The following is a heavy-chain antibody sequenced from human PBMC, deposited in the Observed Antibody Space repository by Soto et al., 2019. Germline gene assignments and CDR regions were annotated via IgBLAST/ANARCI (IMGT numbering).Heavy chain of an antibody. V-gene: IGHV3-23*01. CDR2: ISGSGGST. CDR1: GFTFSSYA. J-gene: IGHJ4*02. D-gene: IGHD3-3*01. Sequence: GGSLRLSCAASGFTFSSYAMSWVRQAPGKGLEWVSAISGSGGSTYYADSVKGRFTISRDNSKNTLYLQMNSLRAEDTAVYYCAKDEIAGPITIFGVVIVEGFDYWGQGTLVTVSS. CDR3: AKDEIAGPITIFGVVIVEGFDY.